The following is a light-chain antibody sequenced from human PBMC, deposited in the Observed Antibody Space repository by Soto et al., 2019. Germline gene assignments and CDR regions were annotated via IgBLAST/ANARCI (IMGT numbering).Light chain of an antibody. J-gene: IGKJ4*02. CDR3: QQYGSSPLT. CDR1: QSVSSSY. CDR2: GAS. V-gene: IGKV3-20*01. Sequence: EIVLTQSPGTLSLSPGERATLSCRASQSVSSSYLAWYQQKPGQAPRLLIYGASSRATGIPDRCSGSGSGTDFTLTISRLEPEDFAVYYCQQYGSSPLTFGGGTNVEIK.